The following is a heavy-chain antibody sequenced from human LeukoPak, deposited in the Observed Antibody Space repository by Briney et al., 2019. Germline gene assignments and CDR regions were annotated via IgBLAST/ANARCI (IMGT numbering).Heavy chain of an antibody. CDR3: ARPWSSGWYGAFDI. Sequence: PGGSLRLSCAASGFTFSSYSMNWVRQAPGKGLEWVSSISSSSSYIYYADSVKGRFTISRDNAKNSLYLQMNSLRAEDTAVYYCARPWSSGWYGAFDIWGQGTMVTVSS. CDR2: ISSSSSYI. D-gene: IGHD6-19*01. J-gene: IGHJ3*02. CDR1: GFTFSSYS. V-gene: IGHV3-21*01.